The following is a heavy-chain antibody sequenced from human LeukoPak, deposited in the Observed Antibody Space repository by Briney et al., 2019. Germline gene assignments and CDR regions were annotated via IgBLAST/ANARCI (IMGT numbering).Heavy chain of an antibody. CDR3: ARGSHPVTGTLGGYFDP. CDR2: IYHTGST. D-gene: IGHD6-19*01. V-gene: IGHV4-38-2*02. Sequence: SETLSLTCSVSSYSINSNYYWGWIRQSPGKGLEWIGSIYHTGSTYYNPSLKSRVTISLDASNKQFSLRLSSVTAADTAVYYCARGSHPVTGTLGGYFDPWGQGTLVAVSS. CDR1: SYSINSNYY. J-gene: IGHJ4*02.